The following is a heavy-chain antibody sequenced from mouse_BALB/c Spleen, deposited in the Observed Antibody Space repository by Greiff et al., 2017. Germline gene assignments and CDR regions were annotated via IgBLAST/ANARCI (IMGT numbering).Heavy chain of an antibody. Sequence: VQLQQPGAELVKPGASVKLSCKASGYTFTSYWMHWVKQRPGQGLEWIGEINPSNGRTNYNEKFKSKATLTVDKSSSTAYMQLSSLTSEDSAVYYCARDYGSSWGFAYWGQGTLVTVSA. CDR3: ARDYGSSWGFAY. D-gene: IGHD1-1*01. CDR2: INPSNGRT. J-gene: IGHJ3*01. CDR1: GYTFTSYW. V-gene: IGHV1S81*02.